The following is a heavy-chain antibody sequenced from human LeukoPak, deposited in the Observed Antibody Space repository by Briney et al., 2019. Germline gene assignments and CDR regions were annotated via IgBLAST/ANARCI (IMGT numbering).Heavy chain of an antibody. CDR3: AREFTIHILRYGMDV. V-gene: IGHV3-7*03. CDR2: IKQDGSGK. Sequence: PGGSLRLSCVASGFTFSTHWMSWVRQAPGKGLEWVANIKQDGSGKYYVDSMKGRFTISRDNPKNSLYLQMNSLRAEDTAVYYCAREFTIHILRYGMDVWGQGTTVTVSS. J-gene: IGHJ6*02. CDR1: GFTFSTHW. D-gene: IGHD3-3*01.